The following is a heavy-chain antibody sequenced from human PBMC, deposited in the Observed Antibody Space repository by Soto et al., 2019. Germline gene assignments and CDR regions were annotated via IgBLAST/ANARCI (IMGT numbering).Heavy chain of an antibody. V-gene: IGHV4-34*01. J-gene: IGHJ4*02. CDR3: ARESDYGNSVPYDY. CDR1: GGSFSGYY. Sequence: SATLSLTCAVYGGSFSGYYWTWIRQPPGKGLEWIGEINHSGNTNYNPSLKSRVSMSLDTSKNQFSLKLSSVTAADTAVYFCARESDYGNSVPYDYWGRGTLVTVS. D-gene: IGHD4-17*01. CDR2: INHSGNT.